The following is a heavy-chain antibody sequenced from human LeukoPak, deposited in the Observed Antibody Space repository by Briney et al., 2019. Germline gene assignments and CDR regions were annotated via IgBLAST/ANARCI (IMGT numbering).Heavy chain of an antibody. V-gene: IGHV3-48*03. Sequence: GGSLRLSCAASGFTLSTYEMTWVRQAPGKGPEWVSFISSGDSATFYADSVKGRFTIFRDTAKNSLYLQMNNLRGEDTAVYYCARDVSSSTRAFDIWGQGTMVAVS. CDR3: ARDVSSSTRAFDI. CDR2: ISSGDSAT. J-gene: IGHJ3*02. CDR1: GFTLSTYE. D-gene: IGHD2-15*01.